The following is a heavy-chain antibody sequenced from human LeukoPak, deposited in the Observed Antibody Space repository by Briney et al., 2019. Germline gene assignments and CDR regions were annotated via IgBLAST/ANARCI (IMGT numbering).Heavy chain of an antibody. CDR2: IYTSGST. V-gene: IGHV4-61*02. D-gene: IGHD3-10*01. Sequence: PSQTLSLTCTVSGGSISSGGYYWSWIRQPAGKGLEWIGRIYTSGSTNYNPSLKSRVTISVDTSKNQFSLKLSSVTAADTAVYYCASVGTGYYYMGVWGKGTTVTVSS. J-gene: IGHJ6*03. CDR1: GGSISSGGYY. CDR3: ASVGTGYYYMGV.